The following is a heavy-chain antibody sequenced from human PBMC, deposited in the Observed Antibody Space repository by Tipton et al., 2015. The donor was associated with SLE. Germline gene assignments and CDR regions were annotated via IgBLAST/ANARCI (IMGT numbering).Heavy chain of an antibody. J-gene: IGHJ5*02. V-gene: IGHV4-4*07. Sequence: TLSLTCTVSGGSISSYYWSWIRQPAGKGLEWLGRIYISGRTNYNPSLRSRVTMSVDTSKNQFSLKLSSVTAADTAVYYCARGVVTGTYDRFDPWGQGTLVTVSS. CDR2: IYISGRT. CDR3: ARGVVTGTYDRFDP. D-gene: IGHD6-19*01. CDR1: GGSISSYY.